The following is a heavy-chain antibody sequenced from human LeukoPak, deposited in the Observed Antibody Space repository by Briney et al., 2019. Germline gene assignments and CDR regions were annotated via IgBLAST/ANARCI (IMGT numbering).Heavy chain of an antibody. CDR2: ISGSGGST. Sequence: AGGSLRLSCAASGFTFSSYAMSWVRQAPGKGLEWVSAISGSGGSTYYADSVKGRFTISRDNSKNTLYLQMNSLRAEDTAVYYCAKDRGYSYGPSEDAFDIWGQGTMVTVSS. CDR3: AKDRGYSYGPSEDAFDI. J-gene: IGHJ3*02. V-gene: IGHV3-23*01. D-gene: IGHD5-18*01. CDR1: GFTFSSYA.